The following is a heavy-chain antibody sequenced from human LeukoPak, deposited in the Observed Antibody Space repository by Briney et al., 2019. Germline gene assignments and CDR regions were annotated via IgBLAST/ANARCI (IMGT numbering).Heavy chain of an antibody. CDR2: INPNSGGT. CDR3: ARDFSQWPIVATKNYFDY. CDR1: GYTFTGYC. J-gene: IGHJ4*02. V-gene: IGHV1-2*02. D-gene: IGHD5-12*01. Sequence: GASVKVSCKASGYTFTGYCMHWVRQAPGQGLEWMGWINPNSGGTNYAQKFQGRVTMTRDTSISTAYMELSRLRSDDTAVYYCARDFSQWPIVATKNYFDYWGQGTLVTVSS.